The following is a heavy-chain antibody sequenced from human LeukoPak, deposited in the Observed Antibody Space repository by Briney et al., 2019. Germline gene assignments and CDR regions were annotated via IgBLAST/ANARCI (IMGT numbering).Heavy chain of an antibody. Sequence: SQTLSLTCTVSGGSISSGAYYWSWIRQHPGKGLEWIGYIYYSGSTYYNPSLKSRVSISFDTSKNQFSLNLNSVTAADTAMYYCARGAQELRTIFGVVIPLYYFDYWGQGTLVTVSS. D-gene: IGHD3-3*01. CDR3: ARGAQELRTIFGVVIPLYYFDY. V-gene: IGHV4-31*03. J-gene: IGHJ4*02. CDR2: IYYSGST. CDR1: GGSISSGAYY.